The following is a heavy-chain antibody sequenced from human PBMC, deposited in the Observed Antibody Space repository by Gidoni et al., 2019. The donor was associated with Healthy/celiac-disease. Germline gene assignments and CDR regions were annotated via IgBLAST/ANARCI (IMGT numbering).Heavy chain of an antibody. CDR1: GCTFSSYS. Sequence: EVQLVASGGGLVQPGGSLRLSCAASGCTFSSYSMSWVRQAPGKGLEWVAAISGSGGSTYYADSVKGRFTISRDNSKNTLYLQMNSLRAEDTAVYYCAKDRTPDFGFFFEAPTVSSDFDYWGQGTLVTVSS. J-gene: IGHJ4*02. D-gene: IGHD3-3*01. CDR2: ISGSGGST. CDR3: AKDRTPDFGFFFEAPTVSSDFDY. V-gene: IGHV3-23*04.